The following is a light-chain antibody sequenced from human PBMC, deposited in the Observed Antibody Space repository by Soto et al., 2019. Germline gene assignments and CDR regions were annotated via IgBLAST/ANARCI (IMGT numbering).Light chain of an antibody. V-gene: IGKV3-20*01. J-gene: IGKJ4*01. CDR1: QSVSSSY. Sequence: EIVLTQSPCTLSLSPGERATLSCRASQSVSSSYLAWYQQKPGQAPRLLIYGASSRATSIPDRFSGSGSGTDFTLTISRLEPADFAVYYCQQYGSSPRLTFGGGTKVEIK. CDR2: GAS. CDR3: QQYGSSPRLT.